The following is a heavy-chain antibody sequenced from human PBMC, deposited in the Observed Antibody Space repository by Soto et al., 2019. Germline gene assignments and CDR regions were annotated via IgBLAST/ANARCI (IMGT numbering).Heavy chain of an antibody. Sequence: GGSLRLGCAASGFTFSSYAMSWVRQATGKGLEWVSAISGSGGSTYYADSVKGRFTISRDNSKNTLYLQMNSLRAEDTAVYYCAKDSLWFGELLPFDYWGQGTLVTVSS. J-gene: IGHJ4*02. CDR3: AKDSLWFGELLPFDY. V-gene: IGHV3-23*01. CDR2: ISGSGGST. CDR1: GFTFSSYA. D-gene: IGHD3-10*01.